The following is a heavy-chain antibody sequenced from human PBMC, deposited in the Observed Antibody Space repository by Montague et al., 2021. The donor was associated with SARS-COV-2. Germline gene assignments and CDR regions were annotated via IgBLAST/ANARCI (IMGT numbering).Heavy chain of an antibody. J-gene: IGHJ6*02. CDR3: AREGYYDYWSSFPRNGWDF. Sequence: SLRLSCAASGFTFSNYWMSWVRQAPGKGLEWVASINQDGSEKNYVDSVKGRFTISRDNAKNALYLQMNSLRAEDTAVYYCAREGYYDYWSSFPRNGWDFWGQGTAVTVSS. CDR2: INQDGSEK. V-gene: IGHV3-7*01. D-gene: IGHD3-3*01. CDR1: GFTFSNYW.